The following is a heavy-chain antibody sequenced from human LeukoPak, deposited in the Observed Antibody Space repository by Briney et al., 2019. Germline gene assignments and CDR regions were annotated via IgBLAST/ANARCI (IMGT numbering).Heavy chain of an antibody. CDR3: ARNPGWAYFDS. V-gene: IGHV3-48*01. CDR1: GFTFSSYG. CDR2: VSAATGTI. Sequence: GGSLRLSCAASGFTFSSYGMSWVRQAPGRGLEWVSYVSAATGTIYYADSVKGRFTISRDTAGNSLYLQMNSLRGEDTAVYFCARNPGWAYFDSWGQGALLTVSS. D-gene: IGHD6-19*01. J-gene: IGHJ4*02.